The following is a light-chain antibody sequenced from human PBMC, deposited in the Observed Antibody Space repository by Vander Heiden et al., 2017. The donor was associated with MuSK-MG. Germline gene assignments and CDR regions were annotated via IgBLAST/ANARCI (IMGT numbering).Light chain of an antibody. CDR1: QDISGY. J-gene: IGKJ1*01. Sequence: AIQMTQSPSSFSASTGDRVTITCRASQDISGYLAWYQQKPGKAPKLLIYATSTLQSWVPSRFSGSGSGTDFTLTISYLQSEDFATYYCHQYYSYPRTFGQGTKVEIK. V-gene: IGKV1-8*01. CDR2: ATS. CDR3: HQYYSYPRT.